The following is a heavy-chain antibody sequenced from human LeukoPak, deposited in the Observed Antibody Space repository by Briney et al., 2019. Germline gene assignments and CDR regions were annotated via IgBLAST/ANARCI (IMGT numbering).Heavy chain of an antibody. CDR1: GGSISSGGYY. J-gene: IGHJ4*02. V-gene: IGHV4-30-2*03. CDR2: IYHSGST. D-gene: IGHD6-13*01. Sequence: PSQTLSLTCSASGGSISSGGYYWSWIRQPPGKGLEWIGYIYHSGSTYYNPSLKSRVTISVDTSKNQFSLKLSSVTAADTAVYYCARLDSSSLGPADYWGQGTLVTVSS. CDR3: ARLDSSSLGPADY.